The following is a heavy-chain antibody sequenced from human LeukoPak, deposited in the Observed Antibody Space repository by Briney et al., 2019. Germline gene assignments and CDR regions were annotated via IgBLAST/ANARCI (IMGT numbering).Heavy chain of an antibody. Sequence: GGSLRLSCAASGFTLSSYAMTWVRQAPGRGLEWVSSVDGGGGGTYYADSVKGRFTISRDNSKNTLYLQMNSLRAEDTAVYYCARDLKGGIAAAGLGLDYWGQGTLATVSS. J-gene: IGHJ4*02. CDR2: VDGGGGGT. CDR1: GFTLSSYA. D-gene: IGHD6-13*01. V-gene: IGHV3-23*01. CDR3: ARDLKGGIAAAGLGLDY.